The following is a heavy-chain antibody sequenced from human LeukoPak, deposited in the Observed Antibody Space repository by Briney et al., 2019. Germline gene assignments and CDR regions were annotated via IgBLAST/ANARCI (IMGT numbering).Heavy chain of an antibody. J-gene: IGHJ4*02. CDR1: GFTFNSYS. CDR2: IKHDGSEK. V-gene: IGHV3-7*01. D-gene: IGHD1-1*01. Sequence: GGSLRLSCTASGFTFNSYSMTWVRQAPGKGLEWVANIKHDGSEKYYVDSVRGRVTIFRDNAKNSLYLQMNTLRAEDTAVYFCARHNYYHFDYWGQGTLVTASS. CDR3: ARHNYYHFDY.